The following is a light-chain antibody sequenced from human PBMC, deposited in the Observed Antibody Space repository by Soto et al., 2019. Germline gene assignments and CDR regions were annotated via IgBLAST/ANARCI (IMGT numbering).Light chain of an antibody. J-gene: IGKJ3*01. CDR3: QQFNSYPRT. CDR1: QGISSA. CDR2: DAS. Sequence: AIQLTQSPSSLSASVGDRVTITCRASQGISSALAWYQQKPGQAPKLLIYDASSLESGVPSRFSGSGSGTHFTLTNSSLQPEDFATYYCQQFNSYPRTFGPGTKVDIK. V-gene: IGKV1-13*02.